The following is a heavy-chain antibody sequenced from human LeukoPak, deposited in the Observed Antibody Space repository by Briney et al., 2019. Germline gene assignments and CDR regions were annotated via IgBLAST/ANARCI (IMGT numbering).Heavy chain of an antibody. CDR2: IYYSGST. J-gene: IGHJ3*02. V-gene: IGHV4-39*01. Sequence: SETLSLTCTVSGGSISSSSYYWGWIRQPPGKGLEWIGSIYYSGSTYYNPSLKSRVTISVDTSKNQFSLKLSSVNAADTAVYYCARHYYDSSGYRDAFDIWGQGTMVTVSS. CDR3: ARHYYDSSGYRDAFDI. CDR1: GGSISSSSYY. D-gene: IGHD3-22*01.